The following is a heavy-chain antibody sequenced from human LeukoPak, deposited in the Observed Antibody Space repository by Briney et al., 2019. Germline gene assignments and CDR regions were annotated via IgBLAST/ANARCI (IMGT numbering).Heavy chain of an antibody. CDR2: IRYDGSNK. J-gene: IGHJ4*02. CDR3: AKDQVKGKAARTLFDY. Sequence: PGGSLRLSCAASGFTFSSYGMHWVRQAPGKGLEWVAFIRYDGSNKYYADSVKGRFTISRDNSKNTLYLQMNSLRAEDTAVYYCAKDQVKGKAARTLFDYWGQGTLVTVSS. CDR1: GFTFSSYG. D-gene: IGHD6-6*01. V-gene: IGHV3-30*02.